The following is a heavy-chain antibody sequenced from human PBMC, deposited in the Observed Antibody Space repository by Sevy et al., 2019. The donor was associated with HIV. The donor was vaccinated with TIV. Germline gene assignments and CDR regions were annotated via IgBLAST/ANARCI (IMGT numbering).Heavy chain of an antibody. V-gene: IGHV3-21*01. CDR1: GFSFSSYA. J-gene: IGHJ4*02. Sequence: GGSLRLSCAASGFSFSSYAMSWIRQAPGKGLEWISSISSSNIKINYAASAKGRFTISRDNTHESVYLQMDSLRAEDTAVYFRSRYDFFRWSSASTNIFDFWGRGTLVTVSS. D-gene: IGHD3-3*01. CDR3: SRYDFFRWSSASTNIFDF. CDR2: ISSSNIKI.